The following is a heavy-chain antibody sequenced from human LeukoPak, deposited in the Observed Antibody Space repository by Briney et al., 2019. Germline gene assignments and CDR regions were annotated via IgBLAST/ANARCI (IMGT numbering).Heavy chain of an antibody. CDR2: ITGRT. CDR1: GFTFSSYA. CDR3: AREPPGGGFDY. J-gene: IGHJ4*02. V-gene: IGHV3-23*01. D-gene: IGHD1-26*01. Sequence: GGSLRLSCAASGFTFSSYAMSWVRQAPGKGLEWVSTITGRTYYADSVKGRFTISRDNSKNTLYLQMNSLRAEDTAVYYCAREPPGGGFDYWGQGTLVTVSS.